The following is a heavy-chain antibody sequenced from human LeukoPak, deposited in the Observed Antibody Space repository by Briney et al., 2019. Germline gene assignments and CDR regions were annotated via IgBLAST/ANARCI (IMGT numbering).Heavy chain of an antibody. J-gene: IGHJ4*02. CDR2: IYYSGST. D-gene: IGHD2-15*01. Sequence: PSETLSLTCTVSGGSISSSSYYWGWIRQPPGKGLEWIGSIYYSGSTYYNPSLKSRVTISVDTSKNQFSLKLSSVTAADTAVYYCARDPLLFQDIVVVVAATHFDYWGQGTLVTVSS. CDR1: GGSISSSSYY. CDR3: ARDPLLFQDIVVVVAATHFDY. V-gene: IGHV4-39*07.